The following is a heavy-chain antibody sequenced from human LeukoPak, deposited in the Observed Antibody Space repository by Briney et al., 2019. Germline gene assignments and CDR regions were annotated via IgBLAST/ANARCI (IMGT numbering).Heavy chain of an antibody. D-gene: IGHD6-6*01. J-gene: IGHJ6*02. CDR3: ARDLSSSSYYYHGMDV. Sequence: GGSPRLSCAASGFTFSNYAMQWGRQAPGKGVEWVAFLLYDGNNKYYADSVKGRFTISRDNSQNTLYLQMNSLRAEDTAMYYCARDLSSSSYYYHGMDVWGQGTTVTVSS. CDR2: LLYDGNNK. V-gene: IGHV3-30-3*01. CDR1: GFTFSNYA.